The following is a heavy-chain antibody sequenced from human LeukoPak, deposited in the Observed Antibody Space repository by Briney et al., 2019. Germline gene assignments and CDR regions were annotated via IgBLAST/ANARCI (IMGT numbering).Heavy chain of an antibody. CDR1: GYTFTGYY. CDR3: ASRSIVVVPAAMRVDY. J-gene: IGHJ4*02. V-gene: IGHV1-2*02. CDR2: INPNSGGT. Sequence: ASVKVSCKASGYTFTGYYMHRLRQAPGQGLEWMGWINPNSGGTNYAQKFQGRVTMTRDTSISTAYMELSRLRSDDTAVYYCASRSIVVVPAAMRVDYWGQGTLVTVSS. D-gene: IGHD2-2*01.